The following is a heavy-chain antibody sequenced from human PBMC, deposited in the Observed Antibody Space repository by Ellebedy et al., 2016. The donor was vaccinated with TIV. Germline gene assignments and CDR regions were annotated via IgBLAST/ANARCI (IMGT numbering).Heavy chain of an antibody. J-gene: IGHJ4*02. CDR2: IYYSGST. CDR1: GGSISSGGYY. Sequence: SETLSLXCTVSGGSISSGGYYWSWIRQHPGKGLEWIGYIYYSGSTYYNPSLKSRVTISVDTSKNQFSLKLSSVTAADTAVYYCARGNYGSGSYYNLPIDYWGQGTLVTVSS. CDR3: ARGNYGSGSYYNLPIDY. V-gene: IGHV4-30-4*08. D-gene: IGHD3-10*01.